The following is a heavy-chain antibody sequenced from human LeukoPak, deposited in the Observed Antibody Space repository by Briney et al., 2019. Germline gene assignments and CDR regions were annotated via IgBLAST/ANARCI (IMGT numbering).Heavy chain of an antibody. CDR2: IIPIFGTA. V-gene: IGHV1-69*13. CDR3: ASFGSGSYYKGYFDY. D-gene: IGHD3-10*01. CDR1: GGTFSSYA. J-gene: IGHJ4*02. Sequence: SVKVSCKASGGTFSSYAISWVRQAPGQGLEWMGGIIPIFGTANYAQKFQGRVTITADESTSTAYMELSSLKSEDTAVYYCASFGSGSYYKGYFDYWGQGTLVTVSS.